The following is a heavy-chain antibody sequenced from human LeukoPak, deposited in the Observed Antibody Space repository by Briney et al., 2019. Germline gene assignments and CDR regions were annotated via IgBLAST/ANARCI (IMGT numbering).Heavy chain of an antibody. V-gene: IGHV3-21*01. CDR3: ARERNYYDSSGYYSWI. CDR2: ISSSSYI. D-gene: IGHD3-22*01. Sequence: GGSLRLSCAASGFTFSSYSMNWVRQAPGKGLEWVSSISSSSYIYYADSVKGRFTISRDNAKNSLYLQMNSLRAEDTAVYYCARERNYYDSSGYYSWIWGQGTLVTVSS. CDR1: GFTFSSYS. J-gene: IGHJ4*02.